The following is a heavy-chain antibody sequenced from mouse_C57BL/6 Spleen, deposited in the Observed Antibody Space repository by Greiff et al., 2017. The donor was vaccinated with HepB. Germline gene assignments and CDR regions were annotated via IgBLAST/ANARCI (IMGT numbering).Heavy chain of an antibody. J-gene: IGHJ3*01. D-gene: IGHD2-5*01. CDR3: AICYSNYLFAY. Sequence: QVQLKQPGAELVKPGASVKVSCKASGYTFTSYWMHWVKQRPGQGLEWIGRIHPSDSDTNYNQKFKGKATLTVDKSSSTAYMQLSSLTSEDSAVYYCAICYSNYLFAYWGQGTLVTVSA. CDR1: GYTFTSYW. CDR2: IHPSDSDT. V-gene: IGHV1-74*01.